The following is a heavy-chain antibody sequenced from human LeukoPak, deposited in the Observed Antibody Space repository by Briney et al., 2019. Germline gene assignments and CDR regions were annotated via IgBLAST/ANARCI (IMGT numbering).Heavy chain of an antibody. CDR3: AKGTGSYWTFFDS. Sequence: PGGSLRLSCAASGFTFDEYAMHWVRHGPGKGLEWVSGISWNGGSIDYVDSVKGRLTISRDNAKNSLYLQMNSLRPEDTALYYCAKGTGSYWTFFDSWGQGTHVVVSS. V-gene: IGHV3-9*01. D-gene: IGHD1-26*01. CDR1: GFTFDEYA. CDR2: ISWNGGSI. J-gene: IGHJ4*02.